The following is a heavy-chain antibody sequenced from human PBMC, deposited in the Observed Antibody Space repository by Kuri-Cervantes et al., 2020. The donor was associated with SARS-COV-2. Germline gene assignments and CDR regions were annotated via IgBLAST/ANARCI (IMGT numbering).Heavy chain of an antibody. CDR1: GYTFTNYA. Sequence: ASVKVSCKTSGYTFTNYAISWVRQAPGQGLEWMGWISVYNVNINYARKFQGRVTMTADTSTSTVYMELSSLRSEDTAVYYCARGERYCSSTSCYLGWNFQHWGQGTLVTVSS. J-gene: IGHJ1*01. D-gene: IGHD2-2*01. V-gene: IGHV1-18*01. CDR2: ISVYNVNI. CDR3: ARGERYCSSTSCYLGWNFQH.